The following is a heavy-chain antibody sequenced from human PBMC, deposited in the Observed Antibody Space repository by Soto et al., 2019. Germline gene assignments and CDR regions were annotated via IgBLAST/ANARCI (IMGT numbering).Heavy chain of an antibody. CDR1: GGSFSGYY. D-gene: IGHD1-1*01. J-gene: IGHJ5*02. CDR3: ATANWSHHYFDP. V-gene: IGHV4-34*01. Sequence: PSETLSLTCAVYGGSFSGYYWSWLRQPSGKGLEWIGEINHSGSPNYNPSLKSRVTISVDTSKNQFSLKMTSVTAADTAVYYCATANWSHHYFDPWGQGTLVTVSS. CDR2: INHSGSP.